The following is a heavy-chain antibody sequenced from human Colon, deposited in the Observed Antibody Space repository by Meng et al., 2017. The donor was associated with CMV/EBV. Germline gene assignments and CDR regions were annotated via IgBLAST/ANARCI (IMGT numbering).Heavy chain of an antibody. CDR2: ISYSSAYL. J-gene: IGHJ6*02. Sequence: GESLKISCAASGFSFRNYNINWVRQAAGKGLDWVSSISYSSAYLYYADSVKGRFTISRDNAKNSLYLQMNSLRAEDTAVYYCARYEVLRLMDVWGQGTTVTVSS. CDR1: GFSFRNYN. CDR3: ARYEVLRLMDV. V-gene: IGHV3-21*01. D-gene: IGHD3-3*01.